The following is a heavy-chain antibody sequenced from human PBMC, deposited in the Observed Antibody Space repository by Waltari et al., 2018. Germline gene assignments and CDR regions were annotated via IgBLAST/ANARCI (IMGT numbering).Heavy chain of an antibody. V-gene: IGHV4-4*07. CDR1: GGSISSYY. CDR2: IYTSGST. CDR3: ARGAGGGDRDPLSSYYYYYMDV. Sequence: QVQLQESGPGLVKPSETLSLTCTVPGGSISSYYWSWIRQPAGKGLEWIVRIYTSGSTNYTPSLKSRVTMSVDTSKNQFSLKLSSVTAADTAVYYCARGAGGGDRDPLSSYYYYYMDVWGKGTTVTISS. D-gene: IGHD3-16*01. J-gene: IGHJ6*03.